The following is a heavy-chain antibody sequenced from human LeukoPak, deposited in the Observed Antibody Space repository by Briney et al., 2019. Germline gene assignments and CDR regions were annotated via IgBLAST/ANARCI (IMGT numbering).Heavy chain of an antibody. J-gene: IGHJ4*02. CDR2: IYHSGAT. Sequence: SETLSLTSAVPGDSITSDNWWSWVRQSPGKGLEWIGEIYHSGATNYSPSLKSRVTISLDEPKNQFSLKMTSVTAADTAVYYCSRANRGTYLMYWGRGTLVTVSS. V-gene: IGHV4-4*02. CDR3: SRANRGTYLMY. D-gene: IGHD3-16*02. CDR1: GDSITSDNW.